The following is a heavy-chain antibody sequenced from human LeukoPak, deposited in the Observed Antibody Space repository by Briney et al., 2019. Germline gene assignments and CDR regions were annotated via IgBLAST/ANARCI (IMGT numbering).Heavy chain of an antibody. V-gene: IGHV5-51*01. CDR3: ARQGAAGKYYYYYMDV. CDR2: IYPDDSNT. D-gene: IGHD6-13*01. J-gene: IGHJ6*03. CDR1: GYNFPIYW. Sequence: GEPLKISCKGSGYNFPIYWIGWVRQMPGQGLEWMGIIYPDDSNTIYGPSFEGQVTISADKSINTAYLEWSSLKASDTAIYYCARQGAAGKYYYYYMDVWGKGTTVTVSS.